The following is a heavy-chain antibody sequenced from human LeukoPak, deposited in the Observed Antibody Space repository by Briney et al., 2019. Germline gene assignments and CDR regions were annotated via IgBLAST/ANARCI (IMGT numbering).Heavy chain of an antibody. Sequence: GGSLRLSCAASGFTFSSYSMNWVRQAPGKGLEWVSSISSSSSYIYYADSVKGRFTISRDNAKNSLYLQMNSLRAEDTAVYYCARGLWFGELFPYFDYWGQGTQVTVSS. CDR2: ISSSSSYI. CDR3: ARGLWFGELFPYFDY. V-gene: IGHV3-21*01. J-gene: IGHJ4*02. D-gene: IGHD3-10*01. CDR1: GFTFSSYS.